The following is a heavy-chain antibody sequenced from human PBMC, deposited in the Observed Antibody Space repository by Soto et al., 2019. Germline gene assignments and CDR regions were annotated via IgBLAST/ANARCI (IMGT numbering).Heavy chain of an antibody. CDR1: GFTDSSNY. CDR2: MYSGGLT. Sequence: EVQVVESGGGLVQPGGSLRLSCAASGFTDSSNYMSWVRQGPGKGLEWVSVMYSGGLTYYADSVKGRFTISRDNSKNTLYLQMNSLRAEDTAVYYCARDSSAYGMDVWGQGTTVTVSS. V-gene: IGHV3-66*01. J-gene: IGHJ6*02. CDR3: ARDSSAYGMDV. D-gene: IGHD3-10*01.